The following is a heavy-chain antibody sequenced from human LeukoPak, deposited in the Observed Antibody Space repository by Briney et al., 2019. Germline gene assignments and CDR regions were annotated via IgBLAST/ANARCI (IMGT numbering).Heavy chain of an antibody. CDR1: GGSITSYNW. J-gene: IGHJ3*02. CDR3: ARTYGSGSYPIDI. CDR2: IYHSGST. Sequence: SGTLSLTCTVSGGSITSYNWWSWVRQSPGKGLEWIGYIYHSGSTYYNPSLKSRVTISVDRSKNQFSLKLSSVTAADTAVYYCARTYGSGSYPIDIWGQGTMVTVSS. V-gene: IGHV4-4*02. D-gene: IGHD3-10*01.